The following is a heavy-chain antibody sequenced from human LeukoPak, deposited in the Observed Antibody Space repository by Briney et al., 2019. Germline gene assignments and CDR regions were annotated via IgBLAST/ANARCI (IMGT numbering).Heavy chain of an antibody. CDR3: AKGSSGWYDGAFDI. Sequence: GGSLRLSCAASGFTFSDYYMSWIRQAPGKGLEWVSYISSSGSTIYYADSVKGRFTISRDNSKNTLYLQMNSLRAEDTAVYYCAKGSSGWYDGAFDIWGQGTMVTVSS. V-gene: IGHV3-11*04. CDR1: GFTFSDYY. D-gene: IGHD6-19*01. J-gene: IGHJ3*02. CDR2: ISSSGSTI.